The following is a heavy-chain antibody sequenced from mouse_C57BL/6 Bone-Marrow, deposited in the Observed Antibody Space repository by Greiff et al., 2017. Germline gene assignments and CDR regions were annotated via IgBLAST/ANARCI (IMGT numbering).Heavy chain of an antibody. Sequence: QVQLQQPGAELVMPGASVKLSCKASGYTFTSYWMHWVKQRPGQGLEWIGEIDPSDSSTNYNQKFKGKSTLTVDKSSSTAYMQLSRLTSEDSAVYYCAREGITTVVAHFDYWGQGTTLTVSS. J-gene: IGHJ2*01. D-gene: IGHD1-1*01. CDR1: GYTFTSYW. CDR2: IDPSDSST. V-gene: IGHV1-69*01. CDR3: AREGITTVVAHFDY.